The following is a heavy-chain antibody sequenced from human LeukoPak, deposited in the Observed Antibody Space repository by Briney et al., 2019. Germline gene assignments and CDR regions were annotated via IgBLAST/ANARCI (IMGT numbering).Heavy chain of an antibody. CDR3: ARQSSASWVYYFDY. V-gene: IGHV4-59*08. D-gene: IGHD7-27*01. J-gene: IGHJ4*02. CDR2: IYYSGST. Sequence: SSETLSLTCTVSGGSISSYYWSWIRQPPGKGLEWIGYIYYSGSTNYNPSLKSRVTISVDTSKNQFSLKLSSVTAADTAVYYCARQSSASWVYYFDYWGQGTMVTVSS. CDR1: GGSISSYY.